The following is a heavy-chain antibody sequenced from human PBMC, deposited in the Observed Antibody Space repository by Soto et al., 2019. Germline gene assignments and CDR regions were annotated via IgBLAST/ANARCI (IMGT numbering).Heavy chain of an antibody. CDR3: ATASYCSTITCPIDY. V-gene: IGHV4-4*07. CDR2: VYTTGST. J-gene: IGHJ4*02. CDR1: GGSINSYY. D-gene: IGHD2-2*01. Sequence: QVQLQESGPGLVKPSETLSLTCTVSGGSINSYYWSWIRQSAGRGLRWIGRVYTTGSTNYNPSLKSRVTLSLDTSENQFTLKLSSVTAADTAMYYCATASYCSTITCPIDYWGQGTLVTVSS.